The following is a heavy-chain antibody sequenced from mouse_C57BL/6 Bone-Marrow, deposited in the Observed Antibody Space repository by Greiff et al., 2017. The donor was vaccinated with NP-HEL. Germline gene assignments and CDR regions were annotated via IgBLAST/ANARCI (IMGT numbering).Heavy chain of an antibody. CDR2: IDPENGDT. Sequence: VQLQQSGAELVRPGASVKLSCTASGFNIKDDYMHWVKQRPEQGLEWIGWIDPENGDTEYASKFQGKATITADTSSNTAYLQLSRLTSEDTAVYSCTTDGYYGSSWDYWGQGTTLTVSS. CDR1: GFNIKDDY. CDR3: TTDGYYGSSWDY. D-gene: IGHD1-1*01. V-gene: IGHV14-4*01. J-gene: IGHJ2*01.